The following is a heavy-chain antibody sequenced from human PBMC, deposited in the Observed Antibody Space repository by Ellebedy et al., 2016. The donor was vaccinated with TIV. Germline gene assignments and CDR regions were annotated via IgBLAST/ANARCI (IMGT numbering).Heavy chain of an antibody. CDR2: FDPEDGET. Sequence: AASVKVSCKVSGYTLTELSMHWVRQAPGKGLEWMGGFDPEDGETIYAQRFQGRVTMTEDTSTDTAYMELSSLRSEDTAVYYCARAQPSSGYAGLCDYWGQGTLVSVSS. V-gene: IGHV1-24*01. J-gene: IGHJ4*02. CDR3: ARAQPSSGYAGLCDY. CDR1: GYTLTELS. D-gene: IGHD3-9*01.